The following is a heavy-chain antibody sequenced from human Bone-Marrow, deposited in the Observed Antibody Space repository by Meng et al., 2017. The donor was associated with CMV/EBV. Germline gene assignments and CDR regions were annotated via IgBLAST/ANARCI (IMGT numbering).Heavy chain of an antibody. D-gene: IGHD6-13*01. CDR3: ARDRSRVGSSWVSFDY. V-gene: IGHV3-48*04. CDR1: GFTFSSYS. CDR2: ISSSSSTI. J-gene: IGHJ4*02. Sequence: GGSLRLSCAASGFTFSSYSMNWVRQAPGKGLERVSYISSSSSTIYYADSVKGRFTISRDNAKNSLYLQMNSLRAEDTAVYYCARDRSRVGSSWVSFDYWGQGTLVTVSS.